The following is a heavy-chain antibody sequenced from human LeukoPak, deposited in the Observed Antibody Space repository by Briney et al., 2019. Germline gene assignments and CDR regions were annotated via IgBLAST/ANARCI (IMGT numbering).Heavy chain of an antibody. D-gene: IGHD6-6*01. V-gene: IGHV6-1*01. CDR2: TYYRSKWYN. CDR3: ARAGPGLAARMGSYFDY. CDR1: GDSVSSNSSA. Sequence: SQTLSLTCAISGDSVSSNSSAWNWIRQSPSRGLEWLGRTYYRSKWYNDYAVSVKSRITINPNTSKNQFSLQLNSVTPEDTAVYYCARAGPGLAARMGSYFDYWGQGTLVTVSS. J-gene: IGHJ4*02.